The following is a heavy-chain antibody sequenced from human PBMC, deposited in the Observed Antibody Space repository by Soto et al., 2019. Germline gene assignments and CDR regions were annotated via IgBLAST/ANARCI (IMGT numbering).Heavy chain of an antibody. CDR3: ARETEVSCMDV. Sequence: EVQRLETGGGLIQPGGSLRLSCAASGFTVGSTYMNWVRQAPGKGLEWVSVIYRGGSTYYADSVKGRFTTSRDNSKNTLYRQMNSLRADDTAVDYCARETEVSCMDVWGQGTTVTVFS. V-gene: IGHV3-53*02. D-gene: IGHD3-16*02. J-gene: IGHJ6*02. CDR2: IYRGGST. CDR1: GFTVGSTY.